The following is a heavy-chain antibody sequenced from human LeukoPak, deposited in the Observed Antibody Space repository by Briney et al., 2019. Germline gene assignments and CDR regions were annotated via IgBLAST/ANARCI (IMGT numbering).Heavy chain of an antibody. CDR1: GYTFTSYG. Sequence: ASVKVSCKASGYTFTSYGINWVRQAPGQGLEWMGWISAYNGNTDYAQYLQGRVTMTTDTSTSTAYMELRSPRSDDTAVYYCARDGGQSYDILSGYYNNDWFDPWGQGTLVTVSS. V-gene: IGHV1-18*01. J-gene: IGHJ5*02. CDR2: ISAYNGNT. CDR3: ARDGGQSYDILSGYYNNDWFDP. D-gene: IGHD3-9*01.